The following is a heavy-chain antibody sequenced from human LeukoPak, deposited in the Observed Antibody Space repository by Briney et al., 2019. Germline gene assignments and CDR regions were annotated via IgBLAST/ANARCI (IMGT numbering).Heavy chain of an antibody. V-gene: IGHV3-64D*06. Sequence: PGGSLRLSCSASGFTFSSYAMHWVRQAPGKGPEYVSAISSNGGSTYYADSVKGRFTISRDNSKNTLYLQMSSLRAEDTAVYYCVRYYGQYNWFDPWGRGTLVTVSS. D-gene: IGHD3-10*01. CDR2: ISSNGGST. CDR1: GFTFSSYA. J-gene: IGHJ5*02. CDR3: VRYYGQYNWFDP.